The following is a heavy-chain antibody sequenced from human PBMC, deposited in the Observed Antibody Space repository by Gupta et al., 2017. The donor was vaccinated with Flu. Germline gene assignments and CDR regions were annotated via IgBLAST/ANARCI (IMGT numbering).Heavy chain of an antibody. Sequence: EVQLVESGGGLVKPGGSLRLSCAASGFTFSSSSMNWVRQAPGKGLEWVSFISGSGSYTYYADSVKGRFTVSRDIAKNSLYLQMNSLRAEDTAVYYCARENYGFDSWGQGTLVTVSS. V-gene: IGHV3-21*06. CDR1: GFTFSSSS. CDR3: ARENYGFDS. CDR2: ISGSGSYT. D-gene: IGHD4-17*01. J-gene: IGHJ4*02.